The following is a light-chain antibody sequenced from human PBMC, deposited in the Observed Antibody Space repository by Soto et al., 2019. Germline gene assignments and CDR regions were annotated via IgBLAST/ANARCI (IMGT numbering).Light chain of an antibody. Sequence: QSALAQPPSAAGSPGQSVTISCTGTSSDIGGYNYIAWYQQHPGKAPKLMIYEVSKRPSGVPGRFSASKSGNTASLTVSGLQAEDEAAYYCASYAVGNAMFGGGTKVTVL. CDR2: EVS. V-gene: IGLV2-8*01. J-gene: IGLJ3*02. CDR1: SSDIGGYNY. CDR3: ASYAVGNAM.